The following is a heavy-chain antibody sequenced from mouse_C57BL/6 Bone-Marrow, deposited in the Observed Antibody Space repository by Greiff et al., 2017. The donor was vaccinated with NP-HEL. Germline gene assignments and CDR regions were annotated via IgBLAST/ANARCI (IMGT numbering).Heavy chain of an antibody. CDR1: GFNIKDDY. Sequence: EVQLQQSGAELVRPGASVKLSCTASGFNIKDDYMHWVKQRPEQGLEWIGWIDPENGATEYASKFQGKATITADTSSNTAYLQLSSLTSEDTAVYYCTTILFDYWGQGTTLTVSS. CDR2: IDPENGAT. V-gene: IGHV14-4*01. CDR3: TTILFDY. J-gene: IGHJ2*01.